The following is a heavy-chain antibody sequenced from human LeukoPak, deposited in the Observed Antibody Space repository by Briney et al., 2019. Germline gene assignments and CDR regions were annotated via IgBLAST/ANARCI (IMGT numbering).Heavy chain of an antibody. J-gene: IGHJ4*02. V-gene: IGHV1-18*01. CDR1: GYTFTSYG. D-gene: IGHD3-22*01. Sequence: GASVKVSCKASGYTFTSYGISWVRQAPGQGLEWMGWISAYNGNTNYAQKLQGRVTMTTDTSTSTAYMELRSLRSDDTAVYYCARTPGPYDSSGYYPDWGQGTLVTVSS. CDR3: ARTPGPYDSSGYYPD. CDR2: ISAYNGNT.